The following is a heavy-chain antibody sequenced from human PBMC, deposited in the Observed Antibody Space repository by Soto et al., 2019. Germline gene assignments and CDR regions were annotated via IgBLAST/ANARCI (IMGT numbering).Heavy chain of an antibody. CDR1: GYTFTSYG. CDR2: ISAYNGNT. V-gene: IGHV1-18*04. CDR3: ARDGGLLWFGSAARFYYYGMDV. J-gene: IGHJ6*02. D-gene: IGHD3-10*01. Sequence: ASVKVSCKASGYTFTSYGISWVRQAPGQGLEWMGWISAYNGNTNYAQKLQGRVTMTTDTSTSTAYMELRSLRSDDTAVYYCARDGGLLWFGSAARFYYYGMDVWGQGNTVTVSS.